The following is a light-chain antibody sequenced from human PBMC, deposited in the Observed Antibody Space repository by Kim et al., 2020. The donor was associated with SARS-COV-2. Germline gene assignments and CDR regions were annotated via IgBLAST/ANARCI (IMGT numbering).Light chain of an antibody. CDR3: NSWDSSGNHVV. V-gene: IGLV3-19*01. CDR1: SLRSYY. Sequence: LGQTVRITCQGNSLRSYYASWYQQKPGQAPVLVIYGKNNRPSGIPDRFSGSSSGNTASLTITGAQAEDEADYYCNSWDSSGNHVVFGGGTQLTVL. J-gene: IGLJ2*01. CDR2: GKN.